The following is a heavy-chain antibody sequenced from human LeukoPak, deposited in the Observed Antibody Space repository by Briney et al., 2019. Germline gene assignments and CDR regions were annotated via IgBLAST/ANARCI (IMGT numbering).Heavy chain of an antibody. J-gene: IGHJ5*02. CDR3: ARDYIGGGDYVGENWFDP. CDR1: GYSISSGYY. CDR2: IYHSGST. V-gene: IGHV4-38-2*02. D-gene: IGHD4-17*01. Sequence: PSETLSLTCAVSGYSISSGYYWGWIRQPPGKGLEWIGSIYHSGSTYYIPSLKSRVTISVDTSKNQFSPKLSSVTAADTAVYYCARDYIGGGDYVGENWFDPWGQGTLVTVSS.